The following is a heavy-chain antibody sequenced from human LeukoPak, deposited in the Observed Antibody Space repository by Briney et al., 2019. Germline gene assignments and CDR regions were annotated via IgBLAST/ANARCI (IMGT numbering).Heavy chain of an antibody. V-gene: IGHV3-15*01. J-gene: IGHJ1*01. CDR2: IKSKTDGGTT. CDR1: EFSFTNAR. D-gene: IGHD3-10*01. CDR3: TSGYPSHYGSGSYYL. Sequence: GGSLRLSCAASEFSFTNARMNWVRQAPGKGLEWVGQIKSKTDGGTTDYAAPVKGRFTISRDDSRNMLYVQMNSLKMDDTGVYYYTSGYPSHYGSGSYYLWGQGTLVIVSS.